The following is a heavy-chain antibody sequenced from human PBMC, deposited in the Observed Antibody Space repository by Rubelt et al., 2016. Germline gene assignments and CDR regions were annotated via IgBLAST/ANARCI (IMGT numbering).Heavy chain of an antibody. J-gene: IGHJ4*02. Sequence: QVQLQESGPGLVKPSETLSLTCTVSGEFVSSYYWTWIRRPPQKGLEWIGYISYTGSTEYNPPLQSRATISMDTSRNQFSPTLSSVTTADTAVYHCATMGRGKVDYWDPGTLVTVSS. CDR3: ATMGRGKVDY. V-gene: IGHV4-59*02. CDR2: ISYTGST. CDR1: GEFVSSYY. D-gene: IGHD3-10*01.